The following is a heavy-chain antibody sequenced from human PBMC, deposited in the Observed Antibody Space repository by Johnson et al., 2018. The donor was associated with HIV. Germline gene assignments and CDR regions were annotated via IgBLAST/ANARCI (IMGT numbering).Heavy chain of an antibody. CDR3: ARGTNYYDSSNYQVGNAFDF. CDR1: GFTFEDYG. CDR2: INWNGGST. D-gene: IGHD3-22*01. Sequence: VQLLESGGGVVRPGGSLRLSCAASGFTFEDYGMNWVRQVPGKGLEWVCGINWNGGSTSYGESVKGRFTISRDNAKKSLYLHMNSLRAEDTAFYYCARGTNYYDSSNYQVGNAFDFWGQGTRVTVSS. V-gene: IGHV3-20*04. J-gene: IGHJ3*01.